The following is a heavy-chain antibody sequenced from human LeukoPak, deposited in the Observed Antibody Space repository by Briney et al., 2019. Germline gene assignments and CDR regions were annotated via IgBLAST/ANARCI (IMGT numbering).Heavy chain of an antibody. CDR1: GFIFSKYW. CDR2: IKRDGSAI. Sequence: GGSLRLSCEASGFIFSKYWMTWVRQAPGKGLEWVANIKRDGSAIHYVDSVKGRFTISRDNAKNSLYLQMNSLRAEDTAVYYCAKDLSDSSSWYDSSGYYFDYWGQGTLVTVSS. D-gene: IGHD6-13*01. V-gene: IGHV3-7*03. CDR3: AKDLSDSSSWYDSSGYYFDY. J-gene: IGHJ4*02.